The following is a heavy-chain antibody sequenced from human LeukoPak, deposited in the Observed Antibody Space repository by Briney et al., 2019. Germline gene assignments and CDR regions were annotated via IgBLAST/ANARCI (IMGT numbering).Heavy chain of an antibody. Sequence: PGGSLRLSCAASGFTFSSYAMSWVRQAPGKGLEWVSAISGSGGSTYYADSVKGRFTISRDNSKNTLYLQMNSLRAEDTAVYYCAKDYRITMVWGVILVFDYWGQGTLVTVSS. CDR3: AKDYRITMVWGVILVFDY. V-gene: IGHV3-23*01. J-gene: IGHJ4*02. D-gene: IGHD3-10*01. CDR2: ISGSGGST. CDR1: GFTFSSYA.